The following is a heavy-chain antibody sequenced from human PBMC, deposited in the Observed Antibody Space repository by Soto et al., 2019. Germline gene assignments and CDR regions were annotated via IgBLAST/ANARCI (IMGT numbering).Heavy chain of an antibody. D-gene: IGHD3-3*01. CDR2: MNPNSGKT. CDR1: GYTFTSYD. Sequence: QVQLVQSGAEVKKPGASVKVSCEASGYTFTSYDINWVRQATGQGLEWMGWMNPNSGKTGYAQKFQGRVTMTRNTSISTAYMELSILRSEDTAVYYWARPRFLESNWFDPWGQGTLVTVSS. V-gene: IGHV1-8*01. J-gene: IGHJ5*02. CDR3: ARPRFLESNWFDP.